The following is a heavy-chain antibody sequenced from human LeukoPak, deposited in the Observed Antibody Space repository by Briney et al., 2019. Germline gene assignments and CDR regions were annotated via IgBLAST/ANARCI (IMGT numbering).Heavy chain of an antibody. D-gene: IGHD3-3*01. J-gene: IGHJ4*02. CDR1: GGTFSSYA. CDR2: IIPILGIA. Sequence: SVKVSCMASGGTFSSYAISWVRQAPGQGLEWMGRIIPILGIANYAQKFQGRVTITADKSTSTAYMELSSLRSEDTAVYYCARASNYDFWSGYSYYFDYWGQGTLVTVSS. CDR3: ARASNYDFWSGYSYYFDY. V-gene: IGHV1-69*04.